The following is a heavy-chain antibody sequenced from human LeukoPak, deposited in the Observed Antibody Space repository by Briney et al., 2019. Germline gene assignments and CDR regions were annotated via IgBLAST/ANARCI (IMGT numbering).Heavy chain of an antibody. CDR3: ARNYDSSGYFSSAEYLQH. V-gene: IGHV1-2*02. CDR2: INPNSGGT. Sequence: ASVKVSCKASGYTFTGYYMHWVRLAPGQGLGWMGWINPNSGGTNYAQKFQGRVTMTRDTSISTAYMELSRLRSDDTAVYYCARNYDSSGYFSSAEYLQHWGQGTLVTVSS. J-gene: IGHJ1*01. D-gene: IGHD3-22*01. CDR1: GYTFTGYY.